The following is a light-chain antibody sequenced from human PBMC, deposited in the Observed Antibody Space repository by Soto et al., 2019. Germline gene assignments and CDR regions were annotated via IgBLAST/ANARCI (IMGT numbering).Light chain of an antibody. J-gene: IGKJ1*01. CDR3: QQYGSSSWT. CDR2: GAS. V-gene: IGKV3-15*01. CDR1: QSVSSN. Sequence: EIVMTQSPATLSVSPGGRATLSSRARQSVSSNLAWYQQKPGQAPRLLIYGASTRATGIPARFSGSGSGTDFTPTIDRLEPDDFAVYYCQQYGSSSWTFGQGTKVDIK.